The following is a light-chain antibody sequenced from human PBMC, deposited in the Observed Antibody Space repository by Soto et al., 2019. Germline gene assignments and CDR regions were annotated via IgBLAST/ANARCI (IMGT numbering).Light chain of an antibody. V-gene: IGKV1D-16*01. J-gene: IGKJ4*01. CDR2: GAS. Sequence: DVQMTQSPSSQSASVGDRVTITCRASQDINSYLAWYQQKPGNAPKSLIYGASSLQTGVPSRFSGSESGTDFTLTISNLQPEDSATYYCQQYNIYPLTFGGGTKVEIK. CDR3: QQYNIYPLT. CDR1: QDINSY.